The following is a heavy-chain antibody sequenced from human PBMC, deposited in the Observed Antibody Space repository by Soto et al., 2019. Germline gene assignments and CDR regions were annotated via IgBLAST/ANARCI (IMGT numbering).Heavy chain of an antibody. J-gene: IGHJ4*02. Sequence: EVQLLESGGGLVQPGGSLRLSCAASGFTFSSYAMNWVRQAPGKGLEWVLGISGSGISTYYADSVKGRFTISRDNSKNTVYLQMNSLRAEDTAIYYCAKDQVEVVTDTGLDYWGQGTLVTVSS. V-gene: IGHV3-23*01. CDR1: GFTFSSYA. CDR2: ISGSGIST. D-gene: IGHD2-21*02. CDR3: AKDQVEVVTDTGLDY.